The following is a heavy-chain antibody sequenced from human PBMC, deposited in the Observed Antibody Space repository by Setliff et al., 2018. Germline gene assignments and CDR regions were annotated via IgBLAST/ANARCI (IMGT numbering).Heavy chain of an antibody. J-gene: IGHJ4*02. V-gene: IGHV4-38-2*02. CDR3: AIYGGYDRGYFDF. Sequence: PSETLSLTCTVSGYSISSDYHWGWIRQPPGKGLEWIGSFYYSGNTYYEPSLKSRVTISVDTSKNQFSLQLVFVTAADTAVYYCAIYGGYDRGYFDFWGQGILVTVSS. CDR1: GYSISSDYH. CDR2: FYYSGNT. D-gene: IGHD5-12*01.